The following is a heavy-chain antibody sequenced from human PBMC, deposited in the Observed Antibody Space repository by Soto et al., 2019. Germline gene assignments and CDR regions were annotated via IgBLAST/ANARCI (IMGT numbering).Heavy chain of an antibody. J-gene: IGHJ4*02. V-gene: IGHV4-39*01. Sequence: SETLSLTCTVSGGSISSSSYYWGWIRQPPGKGLEWIGNIYYSGSTYYNPSLKSRVTISVDTSKNQFSLKLSSVTAADTGVYYCARMDDFWSGYQYFDYWGQGTLVTVSS. CDR3: ARMDDFWSGYQYFDY. D-gene: IGHD3-3*01. CDR1: GGSISSSSYY. CDR2: IYYSGST.